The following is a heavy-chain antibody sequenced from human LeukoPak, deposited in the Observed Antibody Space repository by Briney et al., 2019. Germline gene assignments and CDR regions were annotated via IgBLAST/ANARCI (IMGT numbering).Heavy chain of an antibody. CDR3: ARDYGYALDY. V-gene: IGHV3-48*01. D-gene: IGHD2-2*01. CDR2: ISGDGNAK. CDR1: GFSCSSYS. Sequence: PGGSLRLSRAASGFSCSSYSTNWVRQAPGKGLEWVSYISGDGNAKHYTDSVKGRFTISRDNAKNALYLQMNSLRAEDTAVYFCARDYGYALDYWGQGALVTVSS. J-gene: IGHJ4*02.